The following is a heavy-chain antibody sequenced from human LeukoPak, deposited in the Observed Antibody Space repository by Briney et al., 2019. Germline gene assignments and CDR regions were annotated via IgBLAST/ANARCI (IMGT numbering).Heavy chain of an antibody. J-gene: IGHJ4*02. CDR1: GGTSSSYA. CDR2: IIPIFGTA. D-gene: IGHD4-23*01. Sequence: ASVKVSCEASGGTSSSYAISWVRQAPGQGLEWMGGIIPIFGTANYAQKFQGRVTITADKSTSTAYMELSSLRSEDTAVYYCARSGGNEGPDFDYWGQGTLVTVSS. V-gene: IGHV1-69*06. CDR3: ARSGGNEGPDFDY.